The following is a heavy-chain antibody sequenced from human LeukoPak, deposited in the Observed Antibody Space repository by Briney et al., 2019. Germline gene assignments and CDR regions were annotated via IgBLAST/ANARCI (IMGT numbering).Heavy chain of an antibody. D-gene: IGHD5-24*01. CDR1: GYTFTGYY. J-gene: IGHJ4*02. Sequence: ASVKVSCKASGYTFTGYYMHWVRQAPGQGLEWMGWINPNSGGTNYAQKFQGRVTMTRDASISTAYMELSRLRSDDTAVYYCARVEGVEMATIHWGQGTLVTAS. CDR3: ARVEGVEMATIH. CDR2: INPNSGGT. V-gene: IGHV1-2*02.